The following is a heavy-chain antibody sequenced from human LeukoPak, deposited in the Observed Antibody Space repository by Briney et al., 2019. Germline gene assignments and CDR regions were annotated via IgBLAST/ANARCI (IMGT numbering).Heavy chain of an antibody. CDR1: GGSISSSSYY. CDR2: IYYSGST. D-gene: IGHD3-9*01. V-gene: IGHV4-39*02. J-gene: IGHJ5*02. CDR3: ARDSHDILTGYYLNWFDP. Sequence: SETLSLTCTVSGGSISSSSYYWGWIRQPPGKGLEWIGSIYYSGSTYYNPSLKSRVTISVDTSKNQFSLKLSSVTAADTAVYYCARDSHDILTGYYLNWFDPWGQGTLVTVSS.